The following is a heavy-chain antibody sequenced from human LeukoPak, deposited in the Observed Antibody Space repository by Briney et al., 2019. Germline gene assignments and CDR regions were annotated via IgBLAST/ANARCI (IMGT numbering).Heavy chain of an antibody. CDR3: ATDSRYFDTNRYFDP. V-gene: IGHV1-18*01. CDR1: GYTFTSYG. D-gene: IGHD3-22*01. J-gene: IGHJ5*02. Sequence: GASVKVSCKASGYTFTSYGISWVRQAPGQGLEWMGWIGAYNGNTNYAQKLQGRVTMTTDTSTNTAYMELSSLTSADTAVYYCATDSRYFDTNRYFDPWGQGTLITASS. CDR2: IGAYNGNT.